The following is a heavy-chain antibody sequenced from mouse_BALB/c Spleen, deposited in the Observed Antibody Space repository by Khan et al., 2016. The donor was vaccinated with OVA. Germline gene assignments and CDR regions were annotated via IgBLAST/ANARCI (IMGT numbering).Heavy chain of an antibody. CDR1: GFTFSSFG. J-gene: IGHJ2*01. Sequence: EVELVESGGGLVQPGGSRKLSCVASGFTFSSFGMHWVRQAPEKGLEWVAYISCDSSTIYYTDTVKGRFTISRDNPKNTLFLQMTSLRSEDMAMYYCARSYFYGYYFDQWGQGTTLTVSS. D-gene: IGHD1-1*01. CDR3: ARSYFYGYYFDQ. CDR2: ISCDSSTI. V-gene: IGHV5-17*02.